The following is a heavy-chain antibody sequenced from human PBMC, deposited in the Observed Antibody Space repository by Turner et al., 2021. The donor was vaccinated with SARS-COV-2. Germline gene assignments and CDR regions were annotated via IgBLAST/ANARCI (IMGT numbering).Heavy chain of an antibody. J-gene: IGHJ6*02. D-gene: IGHD3-10*01. CDR3: ASQEALVPSYYYYYYGMDV. CDR2: IYYRGST. Sequence: QLQLQESGPGLVKPSETLSLTCTVSGGSISSSSYYWGWIRQPPGKGLEWMGSIYYRGSTYYNPSLKSRVTISVDTSKNQFSLKLSSVTAADTAVYYCASQEALVPSYYYYYYGMDVWGQGTTVTVSS. CDR1: GGSISSSSYY. V-gene: IGHV4-39*01.